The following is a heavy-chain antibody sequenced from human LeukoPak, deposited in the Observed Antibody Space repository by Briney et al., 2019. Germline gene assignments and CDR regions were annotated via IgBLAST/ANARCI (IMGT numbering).Heavy chain of an antibody. V-gene: IGHV4-39*07. J-gene: IGHJ5*02. CDR1: GGSISSSSYY. Sequence: SETLSLTCTVSGGSISSSSYYWGWIRQPPGKGLEWIGSIYYSGSTNYNPSLKSRVTMSVDTPKNQFSLRLSSVTAADTAVYYCARANLWFGESFWFDPWGQGTLVIVSS. CDR2: IYYSGST. CDR3: ARANLWFGESFWFDP. D-gene: IGHD3-10*01.